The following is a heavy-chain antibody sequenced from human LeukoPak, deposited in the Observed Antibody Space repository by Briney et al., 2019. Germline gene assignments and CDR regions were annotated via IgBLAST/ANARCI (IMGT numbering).Heavy chain of an antibody. J-gene: IGHJ4*02. CDR3: AKDPPYYYDSSGYYPDY. CDR1: GFTFDDYA. Sequence: GGSLRLSCAASGFTFDDYAMHWVRHAPGKGLEWVSLISGDGGSTYYADSVKGRFTISRDNSKNSLYLQMNSLRTEDTALYYCAKDPPYYYDSSGYYPDYWGQGTLVTVSS. CDR2: ISGDGGST. D-gene: IGHD3-22*01. V-gene: IGHV3-43*02.